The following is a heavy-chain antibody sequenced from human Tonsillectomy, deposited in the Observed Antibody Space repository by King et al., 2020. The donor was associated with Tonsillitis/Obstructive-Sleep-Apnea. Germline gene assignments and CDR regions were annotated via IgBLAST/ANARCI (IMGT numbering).Heavy chain of an antibody. CDR3: AREGGSGRYYFDY. D-gene: IGHD3-10*01. Sequence: VQLVESGGGVVQPGRSLRLSCAASGFTFSSYAMHWVRQAPGKGLEWVAVISYDGSNKYYADSVKGRFTISRHNSKNTLYLQMNSLRAEDTAVYYCAREGGSGRYYFDYWGQGTLVTVSS. V-gene: IGHV3-30*04. J-gene: IGHJ4*02. CDR2: ISYDGSNK. CDR1: GFTFSSYA.